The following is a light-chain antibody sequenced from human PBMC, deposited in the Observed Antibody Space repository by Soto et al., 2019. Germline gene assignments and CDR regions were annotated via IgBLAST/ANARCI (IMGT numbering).Light chain of an antibody. V-gene: IGLV1-40*01. Sequence: QSVLTQPPSVSGAPGQRVTISCTGSSSNIGAGYDVHWYQQLPGTAPKLLIYGNSNRPSGVPDRFSGSKSGTSASLAITGLQAEDEADSYCQSYDSSLSGSMVFGGGTQLTVL. CDR1: SSNIGAGYD. CDR3: QSYDSSLSGSMV. CDR2: GNS. J-gene: IGLJ2*01.